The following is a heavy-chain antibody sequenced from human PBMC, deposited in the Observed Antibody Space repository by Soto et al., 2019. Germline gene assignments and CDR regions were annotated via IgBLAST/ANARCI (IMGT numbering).Heavy chain of an antibody. Sequence: GGSLRLSCAASGFTFSSYGMHWVRQAPGKGLEWVAVIWYDGSNKYYADSVKGRFTISRDNSKNTLYLQMNSLRAEDTAVYYCARDVVVPAAQMDAWGQGTTVTVSS. CDR3: ARDVVVPAAQMDA. V-gene: IGHV3-33*01. J-gene: IGHJ6*02. D-gene: IGHD2-2*01. CDR2: IWYDGSNK. CDR1: GFTFSSYG.